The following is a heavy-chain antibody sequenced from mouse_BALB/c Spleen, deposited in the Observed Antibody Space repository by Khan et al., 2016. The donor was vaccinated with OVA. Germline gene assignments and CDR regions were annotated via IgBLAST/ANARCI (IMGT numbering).Heavy chain of an antibody. Sequence: QVQLKQSGAELVRPGASVKLSCKTSGYIFTSYWIHWVKQRSGQGLEWIARIYPGTGSTYYNEKFKGKATLTADKSSSTASMQLSSLRSEDSAVYVCARAGFDNHAFDYWGQGTSVTVSS. CDR3: ARAGFDNHAFDY. CDR2: IYPGTGST. CDR1: GYIFTSYW. V-gene: IGHV1-76*01. J-gene: IGHJ4*01. D-gene: IGHD1-3*01.